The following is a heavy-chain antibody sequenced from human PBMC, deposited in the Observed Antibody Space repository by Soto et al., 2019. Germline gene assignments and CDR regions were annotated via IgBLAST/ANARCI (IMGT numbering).Heavy chain of an antibody. V-gene: IGHV1-69*02. Sequence: QVQLVQSGADVKKPGSSVKVSCKASGGTFSSLTIIWVRQAPGQGLEFMGRIIPILGKPNYAQQFQGRVTITAASSTSTAYMELSSLRSADTAVYYCATTWNRGYSGYDFRRHWYFDLRGRGTRVTVSS. CDR2: IIPILGKP. D-gene: IGHD5-12*01. CDR3: ATTWNRGYSGYDFRRHWYFDL. CDR1: GGTFSSLT. J-gene: IGHJ2*01.